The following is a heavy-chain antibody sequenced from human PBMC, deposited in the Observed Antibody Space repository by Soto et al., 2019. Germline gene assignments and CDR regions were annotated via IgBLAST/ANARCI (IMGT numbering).Heavy chain of an antibody. J-gene: IGHJ4*02. CDR2: ISPFNGNT. CDR3: ARDGGLGPSHFDD. D-gene: IGHD3-16*01. Sequence: ASVKMSCRASGYTFTSYCISWVRQAPGQGLEWMGWISPFNGNTNYAQKLQVRVTMTTDTATSTAYIELRSLRSDDTAGYYCARDGGLGPSHFDDWGQGTLVSVSS. V-gene: IGHV1-18*01. CDR1: GYTFTSYC.